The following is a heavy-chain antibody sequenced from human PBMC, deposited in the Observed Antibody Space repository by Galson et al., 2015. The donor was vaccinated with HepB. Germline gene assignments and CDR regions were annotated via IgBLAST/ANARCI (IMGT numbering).Heavy chain of an antibody. V-gene: IGHV3-33*01. CDR2: IWYDGSNK. CDR1: GFTFSSYG. CDR3: AREGMYSSGWSPYYFDY. J-gene: IGHJ4*02. Sequence: SLRLSCAASGFTFSSYGMHWVRQAPGKGLEWVAVIWYDGSNKYYADSVKGRFTISRDNSKNTLYLQMNSLRAEDTAVYYCAREGMYSSGWSPYYFDYWGQGTLVTVSS. D-gene: IGHD6-19*01.